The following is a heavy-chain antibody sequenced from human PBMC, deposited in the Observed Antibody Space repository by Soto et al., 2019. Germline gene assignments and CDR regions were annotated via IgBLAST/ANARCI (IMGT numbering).Heavy chain of an antibody. D-gene: IGHD2-2*01. Sequence: GASVKVSCKASGGTFSSYAISWVRQAPGQGLEWMGGIIPIFGTANYAQKFQGRVTITADESTSTAYMELSSLRSEDTAVYYCARDIVVVPAATEAATNYYYYGMDVWGQGTTVTSP. CDR3: ARDIVVVPAATEAATNYYYYGMDV. CDR1: GGTFSSYA. J-gene: IGHJ6*02. V-gene: IGHV1-69*13. CDR2: IIPIFGTA.